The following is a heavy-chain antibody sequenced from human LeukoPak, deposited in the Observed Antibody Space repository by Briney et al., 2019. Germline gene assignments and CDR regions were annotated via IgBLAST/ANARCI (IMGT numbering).Heavy chain of an antibody. V-gene: IGHV3-53*01. CDR2: IHSGGIT. D-gene: IGHD6-13*01. Sequence: PGGSLRLSCAASGFTVRNIYMSWVRQAPGTGLEWVSIIHSGGITHYADSVKGRFTISRDNSKNTLYLQMNSLRAEDTAVYYCVRDRGIASTGGYGMDVWGQGTTVTVSS. CDR1: GFTVRNIY. J-gene: IGHJ6*02. CDR3: VRDRGIASTGGYGMDV.